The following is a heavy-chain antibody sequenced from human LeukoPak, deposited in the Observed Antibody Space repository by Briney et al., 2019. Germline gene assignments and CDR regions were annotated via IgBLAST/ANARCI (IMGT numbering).Heavy chain of an antibody. CDR1: GFTFSSYS. D-gene: IGHD5-12*01. CDR2: ISSSSSYI. V-gene: IGHV3-21*01. J-gene: IGHJ4*02. CDR3: ARGPWDIVATIDFDY. Sequence: PGGSLRLSCAASGFTFSSYSMNWVRQAPGKGLEWVSSISSSSSYIYYADSVKGRFTISRDNAKNSLYLQMNSLRAEDTAVYYCARGPWDIVATIDFDYWGQGILVTVSS.